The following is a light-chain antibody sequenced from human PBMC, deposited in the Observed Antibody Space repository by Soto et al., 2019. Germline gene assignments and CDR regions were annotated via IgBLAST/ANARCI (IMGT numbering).Light chain of an antibody. CDR2: SDD. J-gene: IGLJ3*02. CDR3: AAWDDNLNGPL. CDR1: NSNIGRYS. V-gene: IGLV1-44*01. Sequence: QSALTQPPSLSGTPGQRVTISCSGSNSNIGRYSVNWYQHFPGTAPKILIYSDDERPSGVPDRFSGSKSGTSASLAISGLQSEDDVEYYCAAWDDNLNGPLFGGGTKLTVL.